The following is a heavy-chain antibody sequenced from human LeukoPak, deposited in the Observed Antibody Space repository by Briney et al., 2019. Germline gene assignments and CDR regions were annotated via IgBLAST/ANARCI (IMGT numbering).Heavy chain of an antibody. J-gene: IGHJ5*02. Sequence: SETLSLTCGVSGYSISSGYQWAWIRQSPGKGLEWIGSIYHSGSAHYNPSLKSRVTISVETSKNQFSLNMYSVTAADTAVYYCAKDPRWLTPDCTSTSCYENYFDPWGQGTLVTVSS. CDR3: AKDPRWLTPDCTSTSCYENYFDP. V-gene: IGHV4-38-2*02. CDR1: GYSISSGYQ. CDR2: IYHSGSA. D-gene: IGHD2-2*01.